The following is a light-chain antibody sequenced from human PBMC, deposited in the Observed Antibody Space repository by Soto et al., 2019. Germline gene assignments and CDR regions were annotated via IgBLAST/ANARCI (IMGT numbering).Light chain of an antibody. CDR1: SSDVGGYNY. CDR3: SSYTSSDDV. J-gene: IGLJ1*01. V-gene: IGLV2-14*01. Sequence: QPALTPPASVSGSPVQSITISCTGTSSDVGGYNYVSWYQQHPGKAPKLMIYDVSNRPSGVSNRFSGSKSGNTASLTISGLQAEDEADYYCSSYTSSDDVFGTGTKVTVL. CDR2: DVS.